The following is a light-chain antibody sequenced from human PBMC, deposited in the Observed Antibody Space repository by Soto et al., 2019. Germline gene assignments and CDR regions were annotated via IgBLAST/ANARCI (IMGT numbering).Light chain of an antibody. V-gene: IGKV3-11*01. CDR3: QQRSNWPPKIT. CDR2: DAS. J-gene: IGKJ5*01. Sequence: EIVLSHSPGTLSFSPPERITIXGRSSQSISIYLAWYQQKPSQAPRLLIYDASNRATGIPARFSGSGSGTDFTLTISSLEPEDFAVYYCQQRSNWPPKITFGQGTRLEIK. CDR1: QSISIY.